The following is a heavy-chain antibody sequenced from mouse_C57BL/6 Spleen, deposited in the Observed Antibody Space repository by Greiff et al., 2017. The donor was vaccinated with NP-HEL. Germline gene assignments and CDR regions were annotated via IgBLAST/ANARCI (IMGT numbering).Heavy chain of an antibody. D-gene: IGHD1-1*01. CDR3: ARERYYYGSSTQFAY. CDR1: GYTFTSYW. Sequence: QVQLKQSGAELAKPGASVKLSCKASGYTFTSYWMHWVKQRPGQGLEWIGYVNPSSGYTKYNQKFKDKATLTADKSSSTAYMQLSSLTYEDSAVYYCARERYYYGSSTQFAYWGQGTLVTVSA. J-gene: IGHJ3*01. V-gene: IGHV1-7*01. CDR2: VNPSSGYT.